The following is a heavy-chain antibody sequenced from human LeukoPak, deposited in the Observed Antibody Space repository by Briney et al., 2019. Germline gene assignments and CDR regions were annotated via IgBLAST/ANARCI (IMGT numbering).Heavy chain of an antibody. CDR2: ISAYNGKT. V-gene: IGHV1-18*01. J-gene: IGHJ4*02. CDR1: GYTFTRYS. D-gene: IGHD3-9*01. Sequence: ASVKVSCKASGYTFTRYSISWVRQAPGQGLEWMGWISAYNGKTNYAQKLQGRVTMNTDTSTSTAYMELRSLRSDHTAVYYCARVGDILTGYPYYFDYWGQGTLVTVSS. CDR3: ARVGDILTGYPYYFDY.